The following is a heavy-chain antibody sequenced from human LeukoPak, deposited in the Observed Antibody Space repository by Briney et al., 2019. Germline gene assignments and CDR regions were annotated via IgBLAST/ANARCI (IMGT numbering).Heavy chain of an antibody. V-gene: IGHV3-30*04. CDR2: ISYDGSHK. D-gene: IGHD2-2*01. Sequence: GRSLRLSCAASGFTFSSYAMHWVRQAPGKGLEWVAVISYDGSHKNYADSVKGRFTISRDNSKNTVHLQMNSLRPEDTAVYYCAREGCSSTSCYEEDPDYYYYYGMDVWGKGTTVTVSS. J-gene: IGHJ6*04. CDR3: AREGCSSTSCYEEDPDYYYYYGMDV. CDR1: GFTFSSYA.